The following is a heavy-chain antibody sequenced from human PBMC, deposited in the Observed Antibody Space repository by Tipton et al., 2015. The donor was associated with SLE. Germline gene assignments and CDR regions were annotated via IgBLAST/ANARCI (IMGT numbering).Heavy chain of an antibody. J-gene: IGHJ4*02. D-gene: IGHD3-9*01. CDR2: ISWNSGSI. Sequence: SLRLSCAASGFTFDDYAMHWVRQAPGKGLEWVSGISWNSGSIGYADSVKGRFTISRDNAKNSLYLQMNSLRAEDTAVYYCARAADVLRYFDYWGQGTLVTVSS. CDR3: ARAADVLRYFDY. V-gene: IGHV3-9*01. CDR1: GFTFDDYA.